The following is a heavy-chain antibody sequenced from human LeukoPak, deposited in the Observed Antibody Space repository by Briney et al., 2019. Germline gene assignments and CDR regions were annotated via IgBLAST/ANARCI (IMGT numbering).Heavy chain of an antibody. CDR3: VRTNPWDLTYYFDY. V-gene: IGHV4-4*07. CDR2: IDSSGTT. CDR1: GGSFTTYY. D-gene: IGHD1-14*01. Sequence: SETKSLTCTVSGGSFTTYYWSWIRQPSGKGLEWIGHIDSSGTTNYNPSLKSRVTISVDTSKNQFSLRLTSVTAADTAVYYCVRTNPWDLTYYFDYWGQGTPVTVSS. J-gene: IGHJ4*02.